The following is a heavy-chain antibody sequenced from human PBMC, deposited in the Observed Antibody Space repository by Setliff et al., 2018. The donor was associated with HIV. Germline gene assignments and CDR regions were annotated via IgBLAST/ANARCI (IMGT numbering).Heavy chain of an antibody. CDR3: ARDRVRITIFGANDASDI. D-gene: IGHD3-3*01. CDR1: GYTFTSYY. Sequence: ASVKVSCKASGYTFTSYYMNWVRQAPGQGLEWMGIINPSGGSSTYAQKFQGRVAMTRDTSTSTVYMELSSLRSKDTAVYYCARDRVRITIFGANDASDIWGQGTMVT. CDR2: INPSGGSS. V-gene: IGHV1-46*01. J-gene: IGHJ3*02.